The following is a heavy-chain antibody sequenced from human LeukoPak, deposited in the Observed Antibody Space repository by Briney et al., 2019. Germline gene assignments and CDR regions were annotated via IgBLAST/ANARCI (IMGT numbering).Heavy chain of an antibody. CDR2: ISSSGSYI. CDR1: GCTFSSYC. Sequence: PGGSLSLSCAASGCTFSSYCMNWVRQAPGKGLEWVSSISSSGSYIYYAVSMKGRFTISRDNAKNALYLRMNSLRAEDTAVYYCARVVYSGSWGYFDYWGQGTLVAVSS. V-gene: IGHV3-21*01. CDR3: ARVVYSGSWGYFDY. D-gene: IGHD3-10*01. J-gene: IGHJ4*02.